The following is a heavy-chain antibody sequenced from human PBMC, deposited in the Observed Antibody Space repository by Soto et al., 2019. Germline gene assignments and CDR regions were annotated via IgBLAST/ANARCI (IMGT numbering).Heavy chain of an antibody. V-gene: IGHV1-69*01. J-gene: IGHJ4*02. CDR1: GGTFSSYA. Sequence: QVQLVQSGAEVKKPGSSVKVSCKASGGTFSSYAISWVRQAPGQGLEWMGGIIPIFGTANYAQKFQGRVTITADEPTNTAYMERSSLRSEDTAVYYCAGRGEGGAYDILTGYLYWGQGTLVTVSS. CDR2: IIPIFGTA. CDR3: AGRGEGGAYDILTGYLY. D-gene: IGHD3-9*01.